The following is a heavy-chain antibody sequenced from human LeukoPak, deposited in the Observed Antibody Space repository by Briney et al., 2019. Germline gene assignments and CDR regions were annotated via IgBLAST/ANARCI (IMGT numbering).Heavy chain of an antibody. CDR2: IYSGGST. V-gene: IGHV3-53*01. J-gene: IGHJ4*02. CDR3: ARGSCSGGSCYDY. Sequence: GGSLRLSCAASGFTVSSNYMSWVRQAPGKGLEWVSVIYSGGSTYYADSVKGRFTISRDNSKNTLYLQMNSLRAEDTAVYYCARGSCSGGSCYDYRGQGTLVTVSS. D-gene: IGHD2-15*01. CDR1: GFTVSSNY.